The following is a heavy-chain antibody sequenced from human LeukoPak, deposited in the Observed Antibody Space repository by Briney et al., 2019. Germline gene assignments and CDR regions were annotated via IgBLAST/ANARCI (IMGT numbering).Heavy chain of an antibody. CDR3: AREVESSGYYYYGMDV. D-gene: IGHD1-1*01. CDR1: GGTFSSYA. Sequence: SVKVSCKASGGTFSSYAISWVRQAPGQGLEWMGGIIPIFGTANYAQKFQGRVTITADKSTSTAYMELSSLRSEDTAVYYCAREVESSGYYYYGMDVWGQGTTVTVSS. CDR2: IIPIFGTA. J-gene: IGHJ6*02. V-gene: IGHV1-69*06.